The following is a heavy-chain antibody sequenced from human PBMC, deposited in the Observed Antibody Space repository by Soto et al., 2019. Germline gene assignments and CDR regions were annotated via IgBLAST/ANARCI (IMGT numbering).Heavy chain of an antibody. CDR2: INSDGSRT. Sequence: EVQLVESGGGLVQPGGSLRLSCAASGFTFSSYWMHWVRQAPGKGLVWVSRINSDGSRTNYADSVKGRFTISRDNAKNTLYLQMNSLRAEDTAVYYCARDRRVGYCRSTSCYNWFDPWGQGTLVTVSS. CDR1: GFTFSSYW. J-gene: IGHJ5*02. CDR3: ARDRRVGYCRSTSCYNWFDP. D-gene: IGHD2-2*01. V-gene: IGHV3-74*01.